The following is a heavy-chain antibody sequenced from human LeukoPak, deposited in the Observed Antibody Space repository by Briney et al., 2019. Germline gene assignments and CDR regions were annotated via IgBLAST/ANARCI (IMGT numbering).Heavy chain of an antibody. D-gene: IGHD6-19*01. CDR2: ISKDGSST. V-gene: IGHV3-74*01. Sequence: GGSLRLSCAASGFTFSNYWMQWVRQTPKKGLVWLSRISKDGSSTVYADSVKGRFTISRDNAKNTLYLQINSLRDEGTAVYYCAASALTFSSGWFVYWGQGSLVTVSS. CDR1: GFTFSNYW. J-gene: IGHJ4*02. CDR3: AASALTFSSGWFVY.